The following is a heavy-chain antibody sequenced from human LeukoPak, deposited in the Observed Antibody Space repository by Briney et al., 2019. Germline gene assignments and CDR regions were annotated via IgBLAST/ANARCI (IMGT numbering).Heavy chain of an antibody. Sequence: PSETLSLTCTVSGGSISSYYWSWIRQPPGKGLEWIGYIYYSGSTNYNPSLKSRVTISVDTSKNQFSLKLSTVTAADTAVYYCARLTGYSSESWFDPWGQGTLVTVSS. D-gene: IGHD3-9*01. V-gene: IGHV4-59*01. CDR3: ARLTGYSSESWFDP. CDR1: GGSISSYY. J-gene: IGHJ5*02. CDR2: IYYSGST.